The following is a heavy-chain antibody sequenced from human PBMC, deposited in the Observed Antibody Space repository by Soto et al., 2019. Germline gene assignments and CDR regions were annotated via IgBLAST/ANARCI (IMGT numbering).Heavy chain of an antibody. V-gene: IGHV1-8*01. CDR2: MNPNSGNT. D-gene: IGHD2-15*01. Sequence: ASVKVSCKASGYTFTSYDINWVRQATGQGLEWMGWMNPNSGNTGYAQKFQGRVTMTRNTSISTAYMELSSLRSEDTAVYYCARGVVAATWFDYYGMDVWGQGTTVTVS. CDR1: GYTFTSYD. CDR3: ARGVVAATWFDYYGMDV. J-gene: IGHJ6*02.